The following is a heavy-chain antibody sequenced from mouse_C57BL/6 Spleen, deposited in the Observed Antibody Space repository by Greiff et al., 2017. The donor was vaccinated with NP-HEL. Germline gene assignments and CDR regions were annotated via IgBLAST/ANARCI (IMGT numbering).Heavy chain of an antibody. CDR2: ISYDGSN. J-gene: IGHJ2*01. V-gene: IGHV3-6*01. CDR3: ARDPFISYYFDY. Sequence: EVQLQESGPGLVKPSQSLSLTCSVTGYSITSGYYWNWIRQFPGNKLEWMGYISYDGSNNYNPSLKNRISITRDTSKNQFFLKLNSVTTEDTATYYCARDPFISYYFDYWGQGTTLTVSS. D-gene: IGHD1-1*01. CDR1: GYSITSGYY.